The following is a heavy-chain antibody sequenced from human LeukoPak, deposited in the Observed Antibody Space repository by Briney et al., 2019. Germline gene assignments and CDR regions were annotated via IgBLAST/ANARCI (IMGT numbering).Heavy chain of an antibody. D-gene: IGHD6-19*01. CDR3: ARLSAVAGTYYWFDP. J-gene: IGHJ5*02. CDR1: GGSFSGYY. CDR2: INHSGST. Sequence: SETLSLTCAVYGGSFSGYYWSWIRQPPGKGLEWIGEINHSGSTNYNPSLKSRVTISVDKSKNQFSLKLSSVTAADTAVYYCARLSAVAGTYYWFDPWGQGTLVTVSS. V-gene: IGHV4-34*01.